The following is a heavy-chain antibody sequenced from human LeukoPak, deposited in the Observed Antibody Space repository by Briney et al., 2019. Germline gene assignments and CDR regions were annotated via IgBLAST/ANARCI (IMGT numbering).Heavy chain of an antibody. J-gene: IGHJ4*02. CDR3: ARAPGWFGELLLDY. D-gene: IGHD3-10*01. CDR1: GGSISSYY. V-gene: IGHV4-59*01. CDR2: IYYSGST. Sequence: SETLSLTCTVSGGSISSYYWSWIRQPPGKGLEWIGYIYYSGSTNYNPSLKSRVTISVDTSKNQFSLKLSSVTAADTAVYYCARAPGWFGELLLDYWGQGTLVTVYS.